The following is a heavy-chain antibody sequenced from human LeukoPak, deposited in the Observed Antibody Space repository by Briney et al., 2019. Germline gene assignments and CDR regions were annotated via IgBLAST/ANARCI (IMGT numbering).Heavy chain of an antibody. D-gene: IGHD5-18*01. CDR2: IYTSGST. J-gene: IGHJ6*03. CDR3: ARTEESGYSYRYFGYYYYMDV. Sequence: SETLSLTCTVSGGSISSYYWSWIRQPAGKGLEWIGRIYTSGSTNYNPSLKSRVTMSVDTSKNQFSLKLSSVTAADTAVYYCARTEESGYSYRYFGYYYYMDVWGKGTTVTVSS. CDR1: GGSISSYY. V-gene: IGHV4-4*07.